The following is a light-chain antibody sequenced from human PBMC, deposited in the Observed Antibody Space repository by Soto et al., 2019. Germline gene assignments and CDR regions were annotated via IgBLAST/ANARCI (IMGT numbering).Light chain of an antibody. V-gene: IGKV3-15*01. CDR1: QRVSSN. J-gene: IGKJ5*01. CDR3: QQYGYSPIT. Sequence: VVMTQTPTTLSVSTGGRSTLSCRASQRVSSNLAWYQQKPGQAPRLLIYGVSTRATGIPDRFSGSGSGTDFTLTIAGLEPEDFVVYYCQQYGYSPITFGQGTRLEIK. CDR2: GVS.